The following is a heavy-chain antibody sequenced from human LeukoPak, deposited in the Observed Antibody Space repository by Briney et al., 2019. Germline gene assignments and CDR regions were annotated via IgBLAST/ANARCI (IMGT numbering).Heavy chain of an antibody. CDR2: IIPIFGTA. J-gene: IGHJ4*02. Sequence: SVKVSCKASGGTFSSYAISWVRQAPGHGLEWMGGIIPIFGTANYAQKFQGRVTITADESTSTAYMELSSLRSEDTAVYYCARDREDYISSWYGYGYYFDYWGQGTLVTVSS. CDR1: GGTFSSYA. V-gene: IGHV1-69*01. D-gene: IGHD6-13*01. CDR3: ARDREDYISSWYGYGYYFDY.